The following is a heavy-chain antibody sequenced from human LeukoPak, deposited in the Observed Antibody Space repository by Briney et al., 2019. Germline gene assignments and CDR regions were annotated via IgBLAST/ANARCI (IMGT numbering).Heavy chain of an antibody. CDR1: GFTFSSYW. Sequence: GGSLRLSCAASGFTFSSYWMSWVRQAPGEGLEWVSVISGSGDTTHFADSVKDRFTISRENSKNTLYLQMNSRRSEDTAIYYCAKVQTWGGLAVTGTFDYWGQGTLVTVSS. J-gene: IGHJ4*02. CDR3: AKVQTWGGLAVTGTFDY. D-gene: IGHD6-19*01. V-gene: IGHV3-23*01. CDR2: ISGSGDTT.